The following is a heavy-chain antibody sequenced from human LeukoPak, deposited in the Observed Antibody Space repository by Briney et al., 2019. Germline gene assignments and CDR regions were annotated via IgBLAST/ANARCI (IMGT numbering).Heavy chain of an antibody. CDR1: GFTFSSYA. D-gene: IGHD3-22*01. Sequence: HPGGSLRLSCAASGFTFSSYAMSWVRQAPGKGLEWVSAISGSGGSTYYADSVKGRFTISRDNSKNTLYLQMNSLRAEDTAVYYCAKDGLPFTMIVVVIPSAFDYWGQGTLVTVSS. J-gene: IGHJ4*02. CDR3: AKDGLPFTMIVVVIPSAFDY. V-gene: IGHV3-23*01. CDR2: ISGSGGST.